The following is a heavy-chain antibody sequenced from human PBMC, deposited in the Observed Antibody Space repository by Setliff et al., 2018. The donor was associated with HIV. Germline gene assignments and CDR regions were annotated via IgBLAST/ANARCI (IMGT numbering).Heavy chain of an antibody. CDR3: ARGRGSSSSWPIDY. J-gene: IGHJ4*02. CDR2: ISYTGST. D-gene: IGHD6-13*01. Sequence: SETLSLTCTVSGGSISRGSYSWGWIRQPPGKGLEWIGSISYTGSTYYNPSLKSRVTISVDTSKNQFSLKLSSVTAADTAVYFCARGRGSSSSWPIDYWGQGTLVTVSS. CDR1: GGSISRGSYS. V-gene: IGHV4-39*07.